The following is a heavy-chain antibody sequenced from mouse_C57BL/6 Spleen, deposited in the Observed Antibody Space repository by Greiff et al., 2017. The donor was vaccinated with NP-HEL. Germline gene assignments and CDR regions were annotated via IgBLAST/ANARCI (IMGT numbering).Heavy chain of an antibody. Sequence: VKLQQPGAELVKPGASVKMSCKASGYTFTSYWITWVKQRPGQGLEWIGDIYPGSGSTNYNEKFKSKATLTVDTSSSTAYMQLSSLTSEDSAVYYCARSDGYYGGDYWGQGTSVTVSS. V-gene: IGHV1-55*01. J-gene: IGHJ4*01. D-gene: IGHD2-3*01. CDR1: GYTFTSYW. CDR2: IYPGSGST. CDR3: ARSDGYYGGDY.